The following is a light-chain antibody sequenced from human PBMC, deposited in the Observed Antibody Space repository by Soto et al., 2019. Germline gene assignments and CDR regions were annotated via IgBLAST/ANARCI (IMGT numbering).Light chain of an antibody. J-gene: IGLJ1*01. Sequence: QSVLTQPPSVSGAPGQRVTISCTGSSSNIGAGYDVHWYQQFPGTAPKLLIYGNSNRPSGVPDRFSGSKSGTSASLAITGLQAEDEADYYCKSYDGSLSGVFGSGTKVTVL. CDR2: GNS. V-gene: IGLV1-40*01. CDR1: SSNIGAGYD. CDR3: KSYDGSLSGV.